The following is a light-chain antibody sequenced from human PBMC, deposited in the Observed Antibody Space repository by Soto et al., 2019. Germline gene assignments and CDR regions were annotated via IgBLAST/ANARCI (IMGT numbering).Light chain of an antibody. V-gene: IGLV2-14*01. CDR2: DVS. CDR1: SSDVGGYNY. Sequence: QSALTQPASVSGSAGQSITISCTGTSSDVGGYNYVSWYQQHPGKAPKLMIYDVSNRPSGVSSRFSGSKSGNTASLTISGLQAEDGADYYCSSYTSTNTPFVFGPGTKVNVL. J-gene: IGLJ1*01. CDR3: SSYTSTNTPFV.